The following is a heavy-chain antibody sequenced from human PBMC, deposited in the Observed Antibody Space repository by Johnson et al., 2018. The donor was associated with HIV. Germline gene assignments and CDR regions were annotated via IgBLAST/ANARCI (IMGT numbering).Heavy chain of an antibody. Sequence: VQLVESGGDLVRPGGSLRLSCPASGFAVSMNYMAWVRQAPGKGLEWVSVISSSGGTLYSDSVRGRLTVSRDNSKNTLSLQMHSLRAEDTAVYYCARLVGSGSSDAFDIWGQGTMVTVSS. CDR2: ISSSGGT. CDR3: ARLVGSGSSDAFDI. CDR1: GFAVSMNY. J-gene: IGHJ3*02. D-gene: IGHD3-10*01. V-gene: IGHV3-66*01.